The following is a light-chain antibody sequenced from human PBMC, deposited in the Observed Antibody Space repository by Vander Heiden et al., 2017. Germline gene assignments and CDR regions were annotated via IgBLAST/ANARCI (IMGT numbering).Light chain of an antibody. J-gene: IGKJ2*01. CDR1: QSISSW. Sequence: DIQLTQSPSTLSASVGDRVTITCRASQSISSWLAWYQQKPGKAPKLLIYKASSVESGVPSRFSGSGSGTEFTLTISSLQPDDFATYYCQQYNSYSHTFGQGTKLEIK. V-gene: IGKV1-5*03. CDR2: KAS. CDR3: QQYNSYSHT.